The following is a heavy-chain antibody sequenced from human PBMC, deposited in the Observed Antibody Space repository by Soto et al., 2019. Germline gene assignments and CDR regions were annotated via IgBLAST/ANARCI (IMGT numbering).Heavy chain of an antibody. D-gene: IGHD3-10*01. CDR1: GFSLSTTGVG. V-gene: IGHV2-5*02. CDR3: ARSLWFGELH. J-gene: IGHJ4*02. Sequence: QITLKESGPTLVKPTQTLTLTCSFSGFSLSTTGVGVGWIRQSPGKALEWLAIIYWDNDKRYSPSLKSRVTITKDPSKNQVVLTVTNMDPVDTGTYYCARSLWFGELHWGQGALVTVSS. CDR2: IYWDNDK.